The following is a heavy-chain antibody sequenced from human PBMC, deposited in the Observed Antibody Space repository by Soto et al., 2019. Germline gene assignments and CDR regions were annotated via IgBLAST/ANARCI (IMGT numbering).Heavy chain of an antibody. J-gene: IGHJ6*01. D-gene: IGHD2-15*01. CDR1: GFTFSAYY. V-gene: IGHV3-11*06. CDR3: ARSLCSYYYYGMDV. Sequence: QVQLVESGGGLVKPGGSLRLSCAASGFTFSAYYMSWIRQAPGKGLEWVSYISSSSSYTNYADSVKGRFTISRDNAKNSLHLQMNSLSAEDTAVYYCARSLCSYYYYGMDVWGQGTTVTVSS. CDR2: ISSSSSYT.